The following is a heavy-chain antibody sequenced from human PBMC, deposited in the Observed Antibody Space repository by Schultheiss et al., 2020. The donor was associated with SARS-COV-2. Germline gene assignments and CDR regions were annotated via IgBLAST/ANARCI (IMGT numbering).Heavy chain of an antibody. Sequence: GESLKISCAATGFTFSSYSMNWVRQAPGKGLEWVSYISSSGSTIYYADSVKGRFTISRDNSKNTLYLQMNSLRAEDTAVYYCAKDVWAYCGGDCYVDYWGQGTLVTVSS. J-gene: IGHJ4*02. CDR2: ISSSGSTI. D-gene: IGHD2-21*01. V-gene: IGHV3-48*01. CDR3: AKDVWAYCGGDCYVDY. CDR1: GFTFSSYS.